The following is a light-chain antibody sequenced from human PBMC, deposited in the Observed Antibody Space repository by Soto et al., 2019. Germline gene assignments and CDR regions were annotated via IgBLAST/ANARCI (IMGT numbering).Light chain of an antibody. V-gene: IGKV3-20*01. Sequence: VLTQSAGTLSLSPGERATLSCRASQSVRSTYLGWYQHKRGQAPRLLIYGASNRATGIPDRFSGSGSGTDFTLTISSLQPEDVGTYFCQKYNSSPLPFGGGTKVDIK. CDR2: GAS. CDR3: QKYNSSPLP. J-gene: IGKJ4*01. CDR1: QSVRSTY.